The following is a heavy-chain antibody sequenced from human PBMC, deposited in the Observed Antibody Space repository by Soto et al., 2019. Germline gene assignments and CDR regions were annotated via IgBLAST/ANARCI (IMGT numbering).Heavy chain of an antibody. CDR3: AKGYSSGWYYFDY. Sequence: EVQLLEFGGGLVQPGGSLRLSCAASGFTFSSYAMSWVRQAPGKGLEWVSIISGSGGSTYYADSVKGRFTISRDKSKNTLYLQMNSLRAEDTAVYYCAKGYSSGWYYFDYWGQGTLVTVSS. CDR1: GFTFSSYA. D-gene: IGHD6-19*01. CDR2: ISGSGGST. V-gene: IGHV3-23*01. J-gene: IGHJ4*02.